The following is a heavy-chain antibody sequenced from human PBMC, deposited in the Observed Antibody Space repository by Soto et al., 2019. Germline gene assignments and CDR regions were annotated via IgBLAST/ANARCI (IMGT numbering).Heavy chain of an antibody. CDR3: ARDRRYGSGSYSNWFDP. Sequence: PSETLSLTCTVSGGSISSGAYYWSWIRPHPGKGLEGIGYIYYSGSTYYNPSLKSRVTISVDTSKNQFSLKLSSVTAADTAVYYCARDRRYGSGSYSNWFDPWGQGTLVTVSS. CDR2: IYYSGST. CDR1: GGSISSGAYY. V-gene: IGHV4-31*03. D-gene: IGHD3-10*01. J-gene: IGHJ5*02.